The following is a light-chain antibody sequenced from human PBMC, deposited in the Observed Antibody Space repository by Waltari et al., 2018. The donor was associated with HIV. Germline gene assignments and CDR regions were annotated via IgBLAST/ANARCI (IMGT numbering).Light chain of an antibody. V-gene: IGLV1-40*01. Sequence: QSLLTQPPSVSGAPGHNVTISCTGTSSNLGSGFDVHWYQFLPGIAPKLLIYGDSSRPSGVPDRCAGSKTDTTASLAITGLQAEDDGEYVCQSFDTSLRGLRVFGGGTQLTVL. CDR1: SSNLGSGFD. CDR3: QSFDTSLRGLRV. J-gene: IGLJ3*02. CDR2: GDS.